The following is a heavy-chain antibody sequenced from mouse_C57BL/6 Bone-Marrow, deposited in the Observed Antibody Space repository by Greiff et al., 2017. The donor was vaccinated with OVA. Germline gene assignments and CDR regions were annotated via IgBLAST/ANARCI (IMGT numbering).Heavy chain of an antibody. J-gene: IGHJ4*01. V-gene: IGHV5-6*01. Sequence: EVQVVESGGDLVKPGGSLKLSCAASGFTFSSYGMSWVRQTPDKRLEWVATISSGGSYTYYPDSVKGRFTISRDNAKNTLYLQMSSLKSEDTAMYYCARHYYGSSYHFWYAMDYWGQGTSVTVSS. CDR3: ARHYYGSSYHFWYAMDY. D-gene: IGHD1-1*01. CDR2: ISSGGSYT. CDR1: GFTFSSYG.